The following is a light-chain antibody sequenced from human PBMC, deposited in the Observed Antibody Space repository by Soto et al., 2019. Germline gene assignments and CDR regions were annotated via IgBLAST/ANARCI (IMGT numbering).Light chain of an antibody. CDR3: QQFNSYPLA. CDR2: DAS. Sequence: AIQLIQSPSSLSASVGDRVTITCRASQGISTALAWYQQKPGKVPNLLIYDASSLESGVPSRFSGSGSGTDFTLTISSLQPEDFATYYCQQFNSYPLAFGGGTKVEIK. J-gene: IGKJ4*01. CDR1: QGISTA. V-gene: IGKV1-13*02.